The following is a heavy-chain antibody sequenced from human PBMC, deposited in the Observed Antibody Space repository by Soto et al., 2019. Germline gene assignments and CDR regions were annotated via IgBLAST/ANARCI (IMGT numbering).Heavy chain of an antibody. D-gene: IGHD6-13*01. CDR2: IHYSGTT. J-gene: IGHJ4*02. CDR1: GGSMRNYF. CDR3: AAGEASSRNLAPYYLDF. V-gene: IGHV4-59*01. Sequence: SETLSLTCTVSGGSMRNYFWTWIRQPPGKGLEWIGYIHYSGTTSFFPSYNPSLRSRVTISEDTSKNQFSLKLLSATTADTAVYFCAAGEASSRNLAPYYLDFWGQGTLVTVSS.